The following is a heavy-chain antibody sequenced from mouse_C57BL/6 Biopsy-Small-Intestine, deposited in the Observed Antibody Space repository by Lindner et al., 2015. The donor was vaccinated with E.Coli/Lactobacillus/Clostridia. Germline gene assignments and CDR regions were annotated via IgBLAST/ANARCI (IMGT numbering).Heavy chain of an antibody. V-gene: IGHV1-81*01. CDR3: ARVRIHSYAYYGLDV. CDR1: GDTFRSYA. Sequence: SVKVSCKTSGDTFRSYAINWVRQAPGQGLEWLGGIIPIFGTTYYAQRFQGRVTITADESMTTAFMELSSLRSDDTAVYYCARVRIHSYAYYGLDVWGQGTTVTVSS. CDR2: IIPIFGTT. J-gene: IGHJ1*01. D-gene: IGHD1-1*01.